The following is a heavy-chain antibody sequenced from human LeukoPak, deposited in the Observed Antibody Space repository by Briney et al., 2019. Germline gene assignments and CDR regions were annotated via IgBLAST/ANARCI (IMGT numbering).Heavy chain of an antibody. V-gene: IGHV3-23*01. CDR2: ISGSGGST. CDR1: GFTFSDYY. CDR3: ARIRGYSYGYSDY. D-gene: IGHD5-18*01. Sequence: GGSLRLSCAASGFTFSDYYMTWIRQAPGKGLEWVSAISGSGGSTYYADSVKGRFTISRDNSKNTLYLQMNSLRAEDTAVYYCARIRGYSYGYSDYWGQGTLVTVSS. J-gene: IGHJ4*02.